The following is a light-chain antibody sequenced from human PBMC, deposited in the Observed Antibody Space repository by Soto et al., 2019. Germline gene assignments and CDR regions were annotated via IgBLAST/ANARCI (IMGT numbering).Light chain of an antibody. J-gene: IGKJ4*01. CDR1: QSISSY. CDR3: QQSYSTPPLT. CDR2: AAS. Sequence: DIQMTQSPSSLSASVGDRVTITCRARQSISSYLHWYQQKPGKAPKLLIYAASSLQSGVPSRFSGSGSGTDFTLTISSLQPEDVATYYCQQSYSTPPLTFGGGTKVEIK. V-gene: IGKV1-39*01.